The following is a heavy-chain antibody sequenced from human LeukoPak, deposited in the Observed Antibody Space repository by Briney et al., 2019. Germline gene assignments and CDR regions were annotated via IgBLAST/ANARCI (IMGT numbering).Heavy chain of an antibody. V-gene: IGHV1-24*01. D-gene: IGHD1-26*01. J-gene: IGHJ6*03. CDR3: ARDLTRVGYYYMDV. CDR1: GNSLSNLA. Sequence: ASVKVSCKVSGNSLSNLAMHWVRQAPGKGLEWMGGFDPEEGKTIYAQKLQGRVSMTEDTSTDTAYMELSSLRSEDTAVYYCARDLTRVGYYYMDVWGKGTTVTVSS. CDR2: FDPEEGKT.